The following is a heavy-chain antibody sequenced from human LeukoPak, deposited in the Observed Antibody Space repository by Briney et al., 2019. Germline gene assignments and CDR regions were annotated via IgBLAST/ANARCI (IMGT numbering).Heavy chain of an antibody. CDR2: IIPIFGTA. J-gene: IGHJ4*02. Sequence: SVKVSCKASGGTFSSYAISWVRQAPGQGLEWMGRIIPIFGTANYAQKFQGRVTITTDESTSTAYMELSSLRSEDTAVYYCARLHVEQQLVPTESDHWGQGTLVTVSS. V-gene: IGHV1-69*05. CDR3: ARLHVEQQLVPTESDH. D-gene: IGHD6-13*01. CDR1: GGTFSSYA.